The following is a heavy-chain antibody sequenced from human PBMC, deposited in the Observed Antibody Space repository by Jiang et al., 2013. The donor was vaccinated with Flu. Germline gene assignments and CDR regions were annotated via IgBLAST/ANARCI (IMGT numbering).Heavy chain of an antibody. CDR2: ISYDGSNK. J-gene: IGHJ4*02. V-gene: IGHV3-30*18. Sequence: VQLLESGGGVVQPGRSLRLSCAASGFTFSSYGMHWVRQAPGKGLEWVAVISYDGSNKYYADSVKGRFTISRDNSKNTLYLQMNSLRAEDTAVYYCAKGHSSGWYYFDYWGQGTLVTVSS. CDR1: GFTFSSYG. D-gene: IGHD6-19*01. CDR3: AKGHSSGWYYFDY.